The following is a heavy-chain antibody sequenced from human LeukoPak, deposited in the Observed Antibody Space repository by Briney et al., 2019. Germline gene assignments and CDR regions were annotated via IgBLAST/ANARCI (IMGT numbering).Heavy chain of an antibody. Sequence: PSETLSLTCAVSGGSFSGYYWSWIRQPPGKGLEWIGEINHSGSTNYNPSLKSRVTISVDTSKNQFSLKLSSVTAADTAVYYCAREAAYCSSTSCYGYAFDIWGQGTMVTVSS. CDR2: INHSGST. CDR1: GGSFSGYY. V-gene: IGHV4-34*01. J-gene: IGHJ3*02. D-gene: IGHD2-2*01. CDR3: AREAAYCSSTSCYGYAFDI.